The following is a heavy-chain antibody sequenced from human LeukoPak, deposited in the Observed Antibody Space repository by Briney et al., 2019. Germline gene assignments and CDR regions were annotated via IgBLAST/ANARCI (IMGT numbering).Heavy chain of an antibody. V-gene: IGHV4-39*07. CDR1: GGSISSSSYY. Sequence: SETLSLTCTVSGGSISSSSYYWGWIRQPPGKGLERIGGISYSGSTNYNPSLKSRVTISVDTSKNQFSLKLSSVTAADTAVYYCARGFPYYDILTGYYQDAFDIWGQGTMVTVSS. CDR2: ISYSGST. J-gene: IGHJ3*02. D-gene: IGHD3-9*01. CDR3: ARGFPYYDILTGYYQDAFDI.